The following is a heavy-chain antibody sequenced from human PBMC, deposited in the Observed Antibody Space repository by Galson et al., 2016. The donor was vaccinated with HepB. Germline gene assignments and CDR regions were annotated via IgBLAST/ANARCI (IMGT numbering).Heavy chain of an antibody. CDR1: GFSFSNSG. CDR2: ITRSGDAT. Sequence: SLRLSCAASGFSFSNSGMSWVRQAPGRGLEWVSGITRSGDATHHADFVKGRFTISRHNSKKTMYLQMNSLRGDDTAVYYCARDARPTASWHYFDYWGQGTLVTVSS. D-gene: IGHD2-2*01. V-gene: IGHV3-23*01. CDR3: ARDARPTASWHYFDY. J-gene: IGHJ4*02.